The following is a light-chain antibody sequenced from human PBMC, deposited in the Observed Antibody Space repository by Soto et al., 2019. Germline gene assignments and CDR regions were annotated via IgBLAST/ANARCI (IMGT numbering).Light chain of an antibody. CDR3: QQYGSTPTHT. J-gene: IGKJ2*01. V-gene: IGKV3-20*01. CDR1: QSVSSSY. Sequence: EIVLTQSPGTLSLSPGERATLSCRASQSVSSSYLAWYQQKPGQAPRLLIYGASSRATSIPHRFSGSGSGRDFTLPISRLEPEDFAVYYYQQYGSTPTHTFGEGTKLEIK. CDR2: GAS.